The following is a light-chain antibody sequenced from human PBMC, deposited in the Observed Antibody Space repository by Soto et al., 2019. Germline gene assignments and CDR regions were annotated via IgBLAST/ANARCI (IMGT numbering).Light chain of an antibody. CDR3: QQYGSSPPLT. Sequence: DIQMTQSPSSLSASVGDRVTITCRASQSISTYLVWYQQKPGEAPKVLIFAASSLQSGLPSRFSGSGSGTDFTLTISRLEPEDFAVYYCQQYGSSPPLTFGGGTKVDIK. J-gene: IGKJ4*01. CDR2: AAS. CDR1: QSISTY. V-gene: IGKV1-39*01.